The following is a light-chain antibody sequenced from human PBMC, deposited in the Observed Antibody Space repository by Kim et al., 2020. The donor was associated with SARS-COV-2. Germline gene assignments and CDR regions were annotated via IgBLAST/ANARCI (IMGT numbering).Light chain of an antibody. CDR1: SNDVGDYDY. V-gene: IGLV2-11*01. Sequence: QSALTQPRSVSGSPGQSVTISCTGTSNDVGDYDYVSWYQHHPGKAPKLIISDVSERPSGVPDRFSALKSGNTASLTSSGLQAEDEADYYCCSYAGTYIFVFGGGTQLTVL. CDR3: CSYAGTYIFV. J-gene: IGLJ3*02. CDR2: DVS.